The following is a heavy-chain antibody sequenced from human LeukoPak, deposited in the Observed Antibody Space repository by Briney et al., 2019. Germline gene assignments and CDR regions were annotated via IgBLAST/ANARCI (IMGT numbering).Heavy chain of an antibody. D-gene: IGHD2-15*01. Sequence: PSETLSLTCTVSGGSVTYTNYYWGWIRQPPGKGLEWIGSIYYSGSTYYNPSLKSRVTISVDTSKNQFSLKLNSVTAADTAVYYCARPREAVVVAPPFYWGQGTLVTVSS. CDR1: GGSVTYTNYY. J-gene: IGHJ4*02. CDR2: IYYSGST. V-gene: IGHV4-39*01. CDR3: ARPREAVVVAPPFY.